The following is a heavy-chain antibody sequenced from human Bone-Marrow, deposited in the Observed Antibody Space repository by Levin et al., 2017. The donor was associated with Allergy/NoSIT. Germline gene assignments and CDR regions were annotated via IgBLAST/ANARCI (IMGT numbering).Heavy chain of an antibody. Sequence: NSSETLSLTCAVYGGSFSGYYWSWIRQPPGKGLEWIGEINHSGSTNYNPSLKSRVTISVDTSKNQFSLKLSSVTAADTAVYYCARGSAGKIWGQGTLVTVSS. CDR1: GGSFSGYY. V-gene: IGHV4-34*01. CDR3: ARGSAGKI. J-gene: IGHJ4*02. CDR2: INHSGST.